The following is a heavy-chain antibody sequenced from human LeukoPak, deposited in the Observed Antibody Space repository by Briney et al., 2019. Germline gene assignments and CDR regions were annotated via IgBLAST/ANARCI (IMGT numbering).Heavy chain of an antibody. J-gene: IGHJ6*02. V-gene: IGHV1-18*01. D-gene: IGHD3-22*01. Sequence: ASVKVSCKASGYSFNSYGISWVRQAPGQGLEWMGWISGYNGDTKFVQKFQGRVTITTDKSTTTASMELRSLRSDDTAVYFCAREYYYDTSGYYSAYYNYGMDVWGQGTTVTVSS. CDR2: ISGYNGDT. CDR1: GYSFNSYG. CDR3: AREYYYDTSGYYSAYYNYGMDV.